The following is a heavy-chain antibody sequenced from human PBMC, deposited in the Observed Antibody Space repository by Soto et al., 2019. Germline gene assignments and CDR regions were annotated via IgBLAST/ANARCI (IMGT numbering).Heavy chain of an antibody. V-gene: IGHV4-34*01. CDR1: GGSFSGYY. J-gene: IGHJ4*02. CDR2: INHSGST. D-gene: IGHD3-3*01. Sequence: QVQLQQWDAGLLKPSETLSLTCAVYGGSFSGYYWSWIRQPPGKGLEWIGEINHSGSTNYNPSLKSRVTISVDTSKNQFSLKLSSVTAADTAVYYCARAPSTWSRRYYFDYWGQGTLVTVSS. CDR3: ARAPSTWSRRYYFDY.